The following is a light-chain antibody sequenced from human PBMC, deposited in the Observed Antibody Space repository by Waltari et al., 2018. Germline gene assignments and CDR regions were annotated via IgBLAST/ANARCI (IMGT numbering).Light chain of an antibody. CDR2: GAS. CDR1: QSLTNRY. CDR3: QQYGSSVMYT. J-gene: IGKJ2*01. V-gene: IGKV3-20*01. Sequence: VLTQSPDSLSLSPGERATLSCRASQSLTNRYLAWYQQKPGQAPRLLIYGASSRAAGMPDRFSGSGSGTDFTLTISRREPEDFAVYYCQQYGSSVMYTFGQGTMLEIK.